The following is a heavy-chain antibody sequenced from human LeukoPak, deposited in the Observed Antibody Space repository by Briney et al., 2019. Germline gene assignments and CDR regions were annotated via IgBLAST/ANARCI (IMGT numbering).Heavy chain of an antibody. CDR3: AREPMVRDFNWFDP. CDR1: GYTFTGYY. V-gene: IGHV1-2*06. Sequence: ASVKVSCKASGYTFTGYYLHWVQQAPGQGLEWMGRINPNSGGTNYAQKFQGRVTMTTDTSISTAYMELNRLTSDDTAVYYCAREPMVRDFNWFDPWGQGTLVTVSS. J-gene: IGHJ5*02. CDR2: INPNSGGT. D-gene: IGHD3-10*01.